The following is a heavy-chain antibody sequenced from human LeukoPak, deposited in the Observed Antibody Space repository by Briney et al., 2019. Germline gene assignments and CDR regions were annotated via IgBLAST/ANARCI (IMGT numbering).Heavy chain of an antibody. CDR3: ARALPFDC. CDR2: IYSGGNT. V-gene: IGHV3-66*01. CDR1: GFTVSSNY. Sequence: GGSLRLSCAASGFTVSSNYMSLVRRAPGKGLEWVSVIYSGGNTYYADSVKGRFTISRDNSKNTVYLQMNSLRAEDTAMYYCARALPFDCWGQGTLVTVSS. J-gene: IGHJ4*02.